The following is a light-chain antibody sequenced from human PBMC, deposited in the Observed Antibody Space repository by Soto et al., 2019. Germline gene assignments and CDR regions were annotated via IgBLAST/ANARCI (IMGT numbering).Light chain of an antibody. CDR3: QQYNNWPPWT. V-gene: IGKV3-20*01. CDR2: GAS. J-gene: IGKJ5*01. Sequence: EIVLTQSPCTLSSSPGERATLSWRASQSVSSSYLAWYQQKPGQAPRLLIYGASSRATGIPDRFSGSVSGTEFTLTISSLQSEDFAVYYCQQYNNWPPWTFGQGTRLEIK. CDR1: QSVSSSY.